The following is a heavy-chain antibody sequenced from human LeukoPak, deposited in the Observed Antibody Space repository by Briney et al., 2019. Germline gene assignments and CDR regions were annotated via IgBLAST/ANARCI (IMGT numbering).Heavy chain of an antibody. CDR3: ARDLYSGSYSDDY. D-gene: IGHD1-26*01. CDR1: GFTFSSNA. Sequence: GGSLRLSCAAAGFTFSSNAMSWVRQPPEKGLEWVSGISGSGGSTYYADSVKGRFTISRDKSKNTLYLQMNSLRAEDTAVYYCARDLYSGSYSDDYWGQGTLVTVSS. J-gene: IGHJ4*02. V-gene: IGHV3-23*01. CDR2: ISGSGGST.